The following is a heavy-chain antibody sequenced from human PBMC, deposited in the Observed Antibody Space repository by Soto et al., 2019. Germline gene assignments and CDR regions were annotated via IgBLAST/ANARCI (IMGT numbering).Heavy chain of an antibody. J-gene: IGHJ5*02. CDR3: ARTSTIFGVVKWFDP. Sequence: PSETLSLTCAVYGGSFSGYYWSWIRQPPGKGLEWIGEINHSGSTNYNPSLKSRVTISVDTSKNQFSLKLSSVTAADTAVYYCARTSTIFGVVKWFDPWGQGTLVTVSS. CDR1: GGSFSGYY. CDR2: INHSGST. V-gene: IGHV4-34*01. D-gene: IGHD3-3*01.